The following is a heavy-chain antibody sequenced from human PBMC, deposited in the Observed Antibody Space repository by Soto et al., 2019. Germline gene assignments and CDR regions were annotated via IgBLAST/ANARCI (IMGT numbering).Heavy chain of an antibody. Sequence: ASVKVSCKASGYTFTSYYMHWVRQAPGQGLEWMGIINPSGGSTSYAQKFQGRVTMTRDTSTSTVYMELSSLRSEDTAVYYCARDGGSSLTHYYYFYGMDVWGQGTTVTVSS. D-gene: IGHD6-6*01. CDR1: GYTFTSYY. CDR3: ARDGGSSLTHYYYFYGMDV. CDR2: INPSGGST. J-gene: IGHJ6*02. V-gene: IGHV1-46*01.